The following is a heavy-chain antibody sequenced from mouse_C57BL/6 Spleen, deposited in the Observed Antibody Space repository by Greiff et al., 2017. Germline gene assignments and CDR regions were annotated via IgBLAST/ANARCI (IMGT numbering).Heavy chain of an antibody. CDR3: ARGYYYGSSYWYFDV. J-gene: IGHJ1*03. CDR1: GYTFTSYW. V-gene: IGHV1-52*01. D-gene: IGHD1-1*01. Sequence: QVQLQQPGAELVRPGSSVKLSCKASGYTFTSYWMHWVKQRPIQGLEWIGNIDPSDSDTHYNQKFKDKATLTVDKSSSTAYMQLSSLTSEDSAVYYCARGYYYGSSYWYFDVWGTGTTVTVSS. CDR2: IDPSDSDT.